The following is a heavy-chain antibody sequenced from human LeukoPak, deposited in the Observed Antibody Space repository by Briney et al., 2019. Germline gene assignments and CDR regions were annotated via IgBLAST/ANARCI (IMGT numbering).Heavy chain of an antibody. CDR1: GGSISSYY. CDR3: ARGDGYNDYYYYGMDV. Sequence: SETLSLTCTVSGGSISSYYWSWIRQPPGKGLEWIGYIYYSGSTNYNPSLKSRVTISVDTSKNQFSLKLSSATAADTAVYYCARGDGYNDYYYYGMDVWGQGTTVTVSS. CDR2: IYYSGST. J-gene: IGHJ6*02. V-gene: IGHV4-59*01. D-gene: IGHD5-24*01.